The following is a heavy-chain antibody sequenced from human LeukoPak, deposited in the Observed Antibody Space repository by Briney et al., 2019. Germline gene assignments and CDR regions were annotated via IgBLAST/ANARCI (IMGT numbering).Heavy chain of an antibody. Sequence: SVKVSCKASGGTFSSYTISWVRQAPGQGLEWMGRIIPILGIASYALKFQGRVTITADKSTSTAYMELSSLRSEDTAVYYCARVGSRSSGYDYWGQGTLVTVSS. V-gene: IGHV1-69*02. D-gene: IGHD5-12*01. CDR3: ARVGSRSSGYDY. CDR1: GGTFSSYT. J-gene: IGHJ4*02. CDR2: IIPILGIA.